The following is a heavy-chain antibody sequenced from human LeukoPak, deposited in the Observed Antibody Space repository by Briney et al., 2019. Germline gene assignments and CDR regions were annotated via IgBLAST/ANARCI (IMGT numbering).Heavy chain of an antibody. J-gene: IGHJ2*01. CDR3: ARDLDRGPLPNFDL. Sequence: SETLSLACTVSGGSISSFYWSWIRQPPGKGLEWIGYLYYSGSTNYNPSLKSRVTISVDTSKNQFSLKLSSATAADTAVYYCARDLDRGPLPNFDLWGRGTLVTVSS. CDR2: LYYSGST. D-gene: IGHD3-10*01. CDR1: GGSISSFY. V-gene: IGHV4-59*01.